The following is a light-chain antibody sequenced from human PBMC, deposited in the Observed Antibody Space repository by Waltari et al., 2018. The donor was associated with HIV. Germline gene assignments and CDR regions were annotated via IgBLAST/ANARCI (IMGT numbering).Light chain of an antibody. CDR3: QQYHNWPLS. J-gene: IGKJ4*01. V-gene: IGKV3D-15*01. CDR2: TAT. Sequence: EILVTQSPETVYASPGDSVTLSCRASQNINHNVAWFRQRPRQAPRVLMYTATQRATGVSARFTGSGSGTEFTLTINSVQSEDFGLYFCQQYHNWPLSFGGGTRMEIK. CDR1: QNINHN.